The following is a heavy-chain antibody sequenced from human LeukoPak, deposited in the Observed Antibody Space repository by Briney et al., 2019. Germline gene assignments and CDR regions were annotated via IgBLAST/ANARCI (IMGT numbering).Heavy chain of an antibody. CDR1: GYTLTGYY. CDR3: ARDMGRKRGSYQFDY. CDR2: INPNSGGT. J-gene: IGHJ4*02. Sequence: ASVKVSCKASGYTLTGYYMHWVRQAPGQGLEWMGWINPNSGGTNYAQKFQGRVTMTRDMSISTAYMELSRLRSDDTAVYYCARDMGRKRGSYQFDYWGQGTLVTVSS. D-gene: IGHD1-26*01. V-gene: IGHV1-2*02.